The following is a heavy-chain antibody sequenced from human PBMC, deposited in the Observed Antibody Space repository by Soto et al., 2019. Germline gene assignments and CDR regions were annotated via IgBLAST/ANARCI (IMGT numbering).Heavy chain of an antibody. CDR2: IYYSGST. D-gene: IGHD3-3*01. V-gene: IGHV4-59*01. J-gene: IGHJ5*02. CDR1: GGSISSYY. CDR3: ARGTQSYYDFWSGYYSAESNWFDP. Sequence: SETLSLTCTVSGGSISSYYWSWIRQPPGKGLEWIGYIYYSGSTNYNPSLKSRVTISVDTSKNQFSLKLSSVTAADTAVYYCARGTQSYYDFWSGYYSAESNWFDPWGQGTLVTVSS.